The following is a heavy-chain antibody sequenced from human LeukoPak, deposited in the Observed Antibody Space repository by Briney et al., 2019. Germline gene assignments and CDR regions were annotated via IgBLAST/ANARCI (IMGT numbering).Heavy chain of an antibody. Sequence: GASVKVSCKASGGTFSSYAISWVRQAPGQGLEWMGGIIPIFGTANYAQKFQGRVTITADESTSTAYMELSSLRSEDTAVYYCARRTAMDSYFDYWGQGTLVTVST. CDR2: IIPIFGTA. CDR1: GGTFSSYA. V-gene: IGHV1-69*13. J-gene: IGHJ4*02. D-gene: IGHD5-18*01. CDR3: ARRTAMDSYFDY.